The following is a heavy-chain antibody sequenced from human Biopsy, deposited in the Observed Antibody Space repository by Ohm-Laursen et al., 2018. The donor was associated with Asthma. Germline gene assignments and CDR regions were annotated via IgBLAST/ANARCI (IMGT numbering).Heavy chain of an antibody. CDR3: ARAQDYYDSRGYYKSFDY. Sequence: TLSLTCSVPYGSTTSGGYYWTWIRQHPRKGLEWIGFIYYSGSTYYNPSLKSRVSISIDTSKNQFSLKLSSVTAADTAVYYCARAQDYYDSRGYYKSFDYWGQGTLVTVSS. CDR1: YGSTTSGGYY. V-gene: IGHV4-31*03. CDR2: IYYSGST. J-gene: IGHJ4*02. D-gene: IGHD3-22*01.